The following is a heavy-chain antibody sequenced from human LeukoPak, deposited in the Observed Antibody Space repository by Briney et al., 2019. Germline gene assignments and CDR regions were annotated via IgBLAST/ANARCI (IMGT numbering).Heavy chain of an antibody. J-gene: IGHJ5*02. Sequence: PGGSLRLSCAASGFTFSSYAMSWIRQPPGKGPEWLGSIYYSGNTYYNPSLKSRVTISIDTSKNQFSLKLSSVTAADTAVYYCTRTHNKPTNWFDPWGQGTLVTVSS. CDR2: IYYSGNT. CDR3: TRTHNKPTNWFDP. V-gene: IGHV4-39*01. CDR1: GFTFSSYA.